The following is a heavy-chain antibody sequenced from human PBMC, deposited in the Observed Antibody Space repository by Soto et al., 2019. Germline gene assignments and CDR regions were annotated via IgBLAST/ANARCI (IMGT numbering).Heavy chain of an antibody. CDR1: GGTFSSYA. J-gene: IGHJ4*02. CDR2: IIPIFGTA. D-gene: IGHD3-10*01. V-gene: IGHV1-69*01. CDR3: AREGLWFGELLQRVYFDY. Sequence: QVQLVQSGAEVKKPGSSVKVSCKASGGTFSSYAISWVRQAPGQGLEWMGGIIPIFGTANYAQKFQCRVTITADESTSTAYMELSSLRSEDTAVYYCAREGLWFGELLQRVYFDYWGQGTLVTVSS.